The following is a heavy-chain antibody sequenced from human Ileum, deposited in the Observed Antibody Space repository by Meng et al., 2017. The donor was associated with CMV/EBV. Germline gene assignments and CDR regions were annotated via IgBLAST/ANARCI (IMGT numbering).Heavy chain of an antibody. D-gene: IGHD2-15*01. V-gene: IGHV1-2*02. CDR3: ARLPDTPTVDAL. J-gene: IGHJ3*01. CDR1: GYTFTGRY. Sequence: ASVKVSCKAFGYTFTGRYIHWVRQAPGQGLEWLAWIDPRSGDTNYAPKFQGRITLTRDTSIGTAYMELRSLISDDTAFYYCARLPDTPTVDALWGQGKMV. CDR2: IDPRSGDT.